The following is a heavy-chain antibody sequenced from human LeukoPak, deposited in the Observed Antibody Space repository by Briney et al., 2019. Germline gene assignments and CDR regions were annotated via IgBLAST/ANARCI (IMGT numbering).Heavy chain of an antibody. CDR3: ARTLKYSSSPPDY. CDR1: GGSISSGGYY. J-gene: IGHJ4*02. CDR2: IYYSGST. D-gene: IGHD6-6*01. Sequence: PSETLSLTCNVSGGSISSGGYYWSWIRQHPGKGLEWIGYIYYSGSTYYNPSLKSRVTISVDTSKNQFSLKLSSVTAADTAVYYCARTLKYSSSPPDYWGQGTLVTVSS. V-gene: IGHV4-31*03.